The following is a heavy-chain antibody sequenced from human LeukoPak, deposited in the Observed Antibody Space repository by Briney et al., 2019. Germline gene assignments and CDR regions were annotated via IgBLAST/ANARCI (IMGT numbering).Heavy chain of an antibody. J-gene: IGHJ4*02. V-gene: IGHV3-30*04. CDR1: GFTFSNYA. D-gene: IGHD3-10*01. CDR3: ARGTGSGSYIIDY. CDR2: MSNDGSNE. Sequence: GGSLRLSCAASGFTFSNYAMHWVRQGPGKGLEGVAIMSNDGSNEKYADFVRGRFTISRDNSKNTLYVQMDSLRSEDTAVYYCARGTGSGSYIIDYWGQGSLVTVSS.